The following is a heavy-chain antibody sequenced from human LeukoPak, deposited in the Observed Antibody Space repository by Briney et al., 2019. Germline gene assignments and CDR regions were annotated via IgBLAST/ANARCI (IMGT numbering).Heavy chain of an antibody. CDR1: GGTPTSYA. Sequence: ASVKVSCKASGGTPTSYAISWVRQAPGQGLEWMGRIIPILGIANYAQKFQGRVTITADKSTSTAYMELSSLRSEDTAVYYCARDQLTAPWFDYWGQGTLVTVSS. V-gene: IGHV1-69*04. D-gene: IGHD1-1*01. CDR2: IIPILGIA. J-gene: IGHJ4*02. CDR3: ARDQLTAPWFDY.